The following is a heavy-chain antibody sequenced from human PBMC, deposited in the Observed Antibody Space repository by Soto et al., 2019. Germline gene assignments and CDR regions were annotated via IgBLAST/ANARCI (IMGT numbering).Heavy chain of an antibody. CDR2: VIPVLTTT. CDR3: ARRRYCGYDCYHKHYYGMDV. Sequence: QVRLVQSGAEVKKPGSSVRVSCRSSGDTFSSYIVNWLLLAPGRGLEWMGRVIPVLTTTDYAQNFRGRVTISADRSTNTVYLDLSSLRSDDTAVYYCARRRYCGYDCYHKHYYGMDVWGQGSLVTVAS. CDR1: GDTFSSYI. D-gene: IGHD2-21*02. V-gene: IGHV1-69*08. J-gene: IGHJ6*02.